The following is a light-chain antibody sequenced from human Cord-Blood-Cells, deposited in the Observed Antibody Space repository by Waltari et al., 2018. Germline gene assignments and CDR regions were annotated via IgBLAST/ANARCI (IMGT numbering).Light chain of an antibody. CDR1: VLTKKY. CDR2: KDS. CDR3: YSAADNNLV. V-gene: IGLV3-27*01. J-gene: IGLJ3*02. Sequence: SYQLTQPSSVSVSPGRKARSTCSGAVLTKKYARWFQQTPGQAPVLVIYKDSERPPGIPARFAGSSTATTVTVTISGAQLEEEADYSCYSAADNNLVFGGGTKLTVL.